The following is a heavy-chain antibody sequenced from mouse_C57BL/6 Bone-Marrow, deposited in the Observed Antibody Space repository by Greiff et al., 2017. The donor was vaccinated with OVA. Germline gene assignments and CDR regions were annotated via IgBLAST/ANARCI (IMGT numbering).Heavy chain of an antibody. Sequence: VQLQQPGAELVMPGASVKLSCKASGYTFTSYWMHWVKQRPGPGLEWIGEIDPSDSYTNYNQKFKGKSTLTVDKSSSTAYMQLSSLTSEDSAVYYCASLIYYYGSSSNWDVLWGQGTTLTVSS. CDR2: IDPSDSYT. J-gene: IGHJ2*01. CDR3: ASLIYYYGSSSNWDVL. CDR1: GYTFTSYW. D-gene: IGHD1-1*01. V-gene: IGHV1-69*01.